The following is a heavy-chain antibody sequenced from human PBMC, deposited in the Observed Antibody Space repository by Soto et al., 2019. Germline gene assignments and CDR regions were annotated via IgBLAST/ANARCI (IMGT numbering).Heavy chain of an antibody. CDR1: GFTFSSSA. CDR2: ISGSGGST. Sequence: GGSLRLSCAASGFTFSSSAMSWVRQAPGKGLEWVSAISGSGGSTYYADSVKGRFTISRDNSKNTLYLQMNSLRVEDTAVYYCAKDIAYWHFELWGRGSLVTVSS. J-gene: IGHJ2*01. V-gene: IGHV3-23*01. D-gene: IGHD2-21*01. CDR3: AKDIAYWHFEL.